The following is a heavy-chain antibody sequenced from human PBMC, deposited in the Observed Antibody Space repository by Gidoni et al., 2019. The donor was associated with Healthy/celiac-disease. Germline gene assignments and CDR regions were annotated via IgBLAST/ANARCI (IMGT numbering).Heavy chain of an antibody. CDR2: IYWNDDK. CDR3: AHRRPSSSWTRYNWFDP. J-gene: IGHJ5*02. D-gene: IGHD6-13*01. CDR1: GFSLSTSGVG. V-gene: IGHV2-5*01. Sequence: QITLKESGPTLVTPTQTLTLTCTFSGFSLSTSGVGVGWIRQPPGKALEWLALIYWNDDKRYSPSLKSRLTITKDTSKNQVVLTMTNMDPVDTATYYCAHRRPSSSWTRYNWFDPWGQGTLVTVSS.